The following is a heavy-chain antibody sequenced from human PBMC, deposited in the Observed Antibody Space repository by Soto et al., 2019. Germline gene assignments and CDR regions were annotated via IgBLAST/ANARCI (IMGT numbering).Heavy chain of an antibody. CDR1: GFTFSSSA. CDR2: ITSARST. J-gene: IGHJ6*02. V-gene: IGHV3-23*01. CDR3: AKVLWTPNYYYGMDV. Sequence: GSLRLSCAASGFTFSSSAMSWVRQAPGKGLEWVSAITSARSTYYGDSVKGRFTISRDNSRNTLYLQMNSLTAEDTAVYYCAKVLWTPNYYYGMDVWGQGTTVTVSS. D-gene: IGHD2-21*01.